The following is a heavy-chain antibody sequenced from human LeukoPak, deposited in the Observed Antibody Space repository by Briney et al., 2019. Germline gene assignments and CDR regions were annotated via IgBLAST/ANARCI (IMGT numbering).Heavy chain of an antibody. CDR1: GYTFTSYA. J-gene: IGHJ4*02. V-gene: IGHV1-3*03. D-gene: IGHD3-22*01. Sequence: ASVKVSCKASGYTFTSYAMHWVRQAPGQRLEWMGWINAGNGNTKYSQEFQGRVTITRDTSASTAYMELSSLRSEDMAVYYCARVKLDYYDSSGYNGPFDYWGQGTLVTVSS. CDR3: ARVKLDYYDSSGYNGPFDY. CDR2: INAGNGNT.